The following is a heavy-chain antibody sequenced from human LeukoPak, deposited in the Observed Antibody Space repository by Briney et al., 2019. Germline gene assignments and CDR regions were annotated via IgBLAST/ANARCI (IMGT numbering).Heavy chain of an antibody. Sequence: PGGSLRLSCAASGFTFTYYAMHWVRQAPGKGLHWVAVVSNDGNIQDYTDSVKGRFIISRDDSKNTVYLQMNSLRAEDTAVYYCAKSGPYCSSTSCNYFDYWGQGTLVTVSS. CDR3: AKSGPYCSSTSCNYFDY. D-gene: IGHD2-2*01. CDR1: GFTFTYYA. CDR2: VSNDGNIQ. V-gene: IGHV3-30-3*02. J-gene: IGHJ4*02.